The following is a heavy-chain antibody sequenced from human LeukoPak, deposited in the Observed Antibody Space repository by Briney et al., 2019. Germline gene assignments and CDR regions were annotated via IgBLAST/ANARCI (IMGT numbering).Heavy chain of an antibody. J-gene: IGHJ6*03. D-gene: IGHD3-10*01. V-gene: IGHV1-8*01. CDR1: GYTFTSYD. CDR2: MNPNSGNT. CDR3: ARVSGSRNPHSNYYYYYMDV. Sequence: ASVKVSCKASGYTFTSYDINWVRQATGQGLEWMGWMNPNSGNTGYAQKFQGRVTMTRNTSISTAYMELSSLRSEDTAVYYCARVSGSRNPHSNYYYYYMDVWGEGTTVVVSS.